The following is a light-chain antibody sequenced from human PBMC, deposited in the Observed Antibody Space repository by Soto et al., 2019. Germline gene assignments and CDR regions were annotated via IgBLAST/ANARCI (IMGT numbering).Light chain of an antibody. J-gene: IGKJ2*01. V-gene: IGKV3-15*01. CDR2: GAS. Sequence: ETVMTQSPATLSVSPGERATLSCRASQSISRNLAWYQQKPGQPPRLLIYGASTMATGIPDRFSGSGSGTDFTLPISGLQSEHFAVYYCHHSHDWPAYTVGQGKKVDIK. CDR3: HHSHDWPAYT. CDR1: QSISRN.